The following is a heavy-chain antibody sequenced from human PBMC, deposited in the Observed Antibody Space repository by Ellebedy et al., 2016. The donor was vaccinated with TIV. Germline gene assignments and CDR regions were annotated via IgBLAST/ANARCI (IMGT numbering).Heavy chain of an antibody. CDR3: ARDQGELHHDYGDNLSPDYFDY. D-gene: IGHD4-17*01. J-gene: IGHJ4*02. V-gene: IGHV6-1*01. CDR2: TYYRSKWYN. Sequence: MPSDTLSLTCAIPGDSVPSNSAAWNWIRQSPSRGLEWLGRTYYRSKWYNDYAVSVKSRITINPDTSKNQFSLQLNSVTPEDTAVYYCARDQGELHHDYGDNLSPDYFDYWGQGTLVTVSS. CDR1: GDSVPSNSAA.